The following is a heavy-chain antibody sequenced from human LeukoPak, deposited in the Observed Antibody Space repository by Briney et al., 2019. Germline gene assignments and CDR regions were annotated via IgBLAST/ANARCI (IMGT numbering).Heavy chain of an antibody. CDR1: GFTFSSYG. CDR2: ISYDGSNK. J-gene: IGHJ4*02. D-gene: IGHD3-22*01. CDR3: AKDRSYYDSGGFRNFDY. V-gene: IGHV3-30*18. Sequence: GGSLRLSCAASGFTFSSYGMHWVRQAPGKGLEWVAVISYDGSNKYYADSVKGRFTISRDNSKNTLYLQMNSLRPEDTAVYYCAKDRSYYDSGGFRNFDYWGQGTLVTVSS.